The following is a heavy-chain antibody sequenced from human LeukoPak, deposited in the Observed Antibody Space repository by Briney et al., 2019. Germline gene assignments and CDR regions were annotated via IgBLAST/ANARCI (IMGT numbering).Heavy chain of an antibody. Sequence: SETLCLTCTVSGGSISSHYWTWIQQSPVKGLEWIGDISNSGSTSYNPSLKSRVTISIDTSKNQFSLKLSSVTAADTAVYYCGRDALVGYFSYYYMDVWGKGTTVTVSS. CDR3: GRDALVGYFSYYYMDV. CDR1: GGSISSHY. V-gene: IGHV4-59*11. J-gene: IGHJ6*03. CDR2: ISNSGST. D-gene: IGHD2-15*01.